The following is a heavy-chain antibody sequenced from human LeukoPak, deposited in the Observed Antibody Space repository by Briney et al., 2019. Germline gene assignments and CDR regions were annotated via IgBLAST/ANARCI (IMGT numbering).Heavy chain of an antibody. D-gene: IGHD6-19*01. CDR3: ASSEDIAVAGTGFDY. Sequence: ASVKVSCKASGGTFSSYAISWVRQAPGQGLEWMGRIIPILGIANYAQKFQGRVTITADKSTSTAYMELSSLRSDDTAVYYCASSEDIAVAGTGFDYWGQGTLVTVSS. CDR2: IIPILGIA. J-gene: IGHJ4*02. V-gene: IGHV1-69*04. CDR1: GGTFSSYA.